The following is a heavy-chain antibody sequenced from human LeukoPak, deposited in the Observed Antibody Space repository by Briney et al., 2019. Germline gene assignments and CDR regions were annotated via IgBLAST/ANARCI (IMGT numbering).Heavy chain of an antibody. CDR2: ISTTSGNI. V-gene: IGHV3-21*01. Sequence: PGGSLRLSCAASGFTFNKYAMNWVRQAPGKGLEWVAAISTTSGNIYYADSVKGRFTISRDNAKNSLYLQMNSLRVEDTALYYCARRAPSHDFDDWGQGTLVTVSS. J-gene: IGHJ4*02. CDR3: ARRAPSHDFDD. CDR1: GFTFNKYA.